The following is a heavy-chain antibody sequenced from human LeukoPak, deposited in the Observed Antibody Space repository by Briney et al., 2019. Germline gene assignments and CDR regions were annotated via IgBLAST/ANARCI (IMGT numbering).Heavy chain of an antibody. J-gene: IGHJ3*01. CDR2: LHSDGAT. CDR3: ARVAYYRVTADQITDAFDV. V-gene: IGHV3-66*01. Sequence: GGSLSLSCAASGFSVSSYYMNWVRQAPGKGLQWVSILHSDGATYYADSVKGRFTISRDNSRSTLYLQMNSLRAEDTAVYFCARVAYYRVTADQITDAFDVWGHGTVVTVSS. D-gene: IGHD2-21*02. CDR1: GFSVSSYY.